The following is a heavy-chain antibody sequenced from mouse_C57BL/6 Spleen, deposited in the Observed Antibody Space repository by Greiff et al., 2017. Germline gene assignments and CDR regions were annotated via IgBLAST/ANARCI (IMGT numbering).Heavy chain of an antibody. CDR1: GYTFTDYY. Sequence: VQLQQSGAALVRPGASVKLSCKASGYTFTDYYITWVKQRPGQGLEWIARIYPGSGNTYYNEKFKGKATLTAEKSSSTAYMQLSSLTSEDSAVYFCARRPYGSSPWYIDVWGTGTTVTVSS. D-gene: IGHD1-1*01. V-gene: IGHV1-76*01. J-gene: IGHJ1*03. CDR3: ARRPYGSSPWYIDV. CDR2: IYPGSGNT.